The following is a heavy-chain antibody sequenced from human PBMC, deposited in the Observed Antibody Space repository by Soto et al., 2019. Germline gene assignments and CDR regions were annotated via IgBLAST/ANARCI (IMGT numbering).Heavy chain of an antibody. CDR3: ARVPLMSVVRWFDP. CDR2: ISAYNGNT. Sequence: ASVKVSCKASGYTFTSYGISWVRQAPGQGLEWMGRISAYNGNTNYAQKLQGRVTMTTDTSTSTAYMELRSLRSDDTAVYYCARVPLMSVVRWFDPWGQGTLVTVSS. D-gene: IGHD3-10*02. CDR1: GYTFTSYG. J-gene: IGHJ5*02. V-gene: IGHV1-18*01.